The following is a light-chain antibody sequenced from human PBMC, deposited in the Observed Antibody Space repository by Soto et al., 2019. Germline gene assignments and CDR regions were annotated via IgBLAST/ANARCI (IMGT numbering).Light chain of an antibody. CDR3: QQDGMSPWT. CDR1: QSISYIY. V-gene: IGKV3-20*01. CDR2: GAS. J-gene: IGKJ1*01. Sequence: DIVLTQSPGTLSLSPGERATLSCRASQSISYIYLAWYQHRPGQAPRLLIYGASSRATGIPDRFSGSGSGTDFTLTISRLEPEDFAVYYCQQDGMSPWTFGQGTKLEI.